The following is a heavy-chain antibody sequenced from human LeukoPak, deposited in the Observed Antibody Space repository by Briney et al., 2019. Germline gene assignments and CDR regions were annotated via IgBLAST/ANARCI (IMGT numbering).Heavy chain of an antibody. CDR2: IIPIFGTA. CDR3: ATGYCSGGRCPWPY. V-gene: IGHV1-69*06. D-gene: IGHD2-15*01. J-gene: IGHJ4*02. Sequence: GSSVKVSCKASGGTFSSYAISWVRQAPGQGLEWMGGIIPIFGTANYAQKFQGRVTITADKSTSTAYMELSSLRSEDTAVYYYATGYCSGGRCPWPYWGQGTLVTVSS. CDR1: GGTFSSYA.